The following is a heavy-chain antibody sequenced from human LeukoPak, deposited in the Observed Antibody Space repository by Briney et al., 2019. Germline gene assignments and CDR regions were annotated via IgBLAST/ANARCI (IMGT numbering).Heavy chain of an antibody. Sequence: GGSLRLSCAASGFTVSSNYMSWVRQAPGKGLEWVSVIYSGGSTYYADSVKGRFTISRDNSKNTLYLQMNSLRAEDTAVYYCASTLGSGWYYYGMDVWGQGTTVTVSS. V-gene: IGHV3-66*01. CDR3: ASTLGSGWYYYGMDV. CDR2: IYSGGST. D-gene: IGHD6-19*01. CDR1: GFTVSSNY. J-gene: IGHJ6*02.